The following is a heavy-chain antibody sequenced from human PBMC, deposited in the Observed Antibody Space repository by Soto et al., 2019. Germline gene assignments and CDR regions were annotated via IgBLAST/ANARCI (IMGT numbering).Heavy chain of an antibody. CDR3: ARDSNYYGSGVDY. CDR1: GGSISSGGYY. J-gene: IGHJ4*02. D-gene: IGHD3-10*01. V-gene: IGHV4-31*03. Sequence: TLSLTCTVSGGSISSGGYYWSWIRQHPGKGLEWIGYIYYSGSTYYNPSLKSRVTISVDTSKNQFSLKLSSVTAADTAAYYCARDSNYYGSGVDYWGQGTLVTVSS. CDR2: IYYSGST.